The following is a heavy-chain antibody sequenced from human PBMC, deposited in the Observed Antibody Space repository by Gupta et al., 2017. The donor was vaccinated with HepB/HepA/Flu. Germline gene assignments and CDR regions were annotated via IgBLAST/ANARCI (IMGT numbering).Heavy chain of an antibody. CDR1: GFTVSSNY. D-gene: IGHD3-16*02. CDR2: IYSGGIT. CDR3: ARIPPYDYVWGSYRERYYYYYGMDV. J-gene: IGHJ6*02. Sequence: EVQLVESGGGLVQPGGSLRLSCAASGFTVSSNYMRWVRQAPGKGLEWVSVIYSGGITYYADSVKGRFTISRHNSKNTLYLQMNSLSADDTAVYYCARIPPYDYVWGSYRERYYYYYGMDVWGQGTTVTVSS. V-gene: IGHV3-53*04.